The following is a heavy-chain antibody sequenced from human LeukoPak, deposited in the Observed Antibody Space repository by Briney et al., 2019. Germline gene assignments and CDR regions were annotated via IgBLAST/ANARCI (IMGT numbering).Heavy chain of an antibody. J-gene: IGHJ2*01. CDR2: IYSDHGT. D-gene: IGHD1-26*01. CDR3: AGRGNTWDWYFDL. Sequence: GRSLRLSCVASGFRVSSYYMTWVRQAPGKGLEWVAVIYSDHGTKYADSVQGRFIISRDTSTNSVSLHMSNLRAEDTALYYCAGRGNTWDWYFDLWGRGTLVSVST. CDR1: GFRVSSYY. V-gene: IGHV3-53*01.